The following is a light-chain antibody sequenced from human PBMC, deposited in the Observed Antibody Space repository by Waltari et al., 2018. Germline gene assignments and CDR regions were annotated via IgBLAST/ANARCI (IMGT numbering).Light chain of an antibody. CDR2: DAS. Sequence: EIVLTQSPATLSLSPGESATLPCRASQSVSSYLAWFQQKPGQAPRLLIYDASNRATGIPARFSGSGSGTDFTLTISSLEPEDFAVYYCQQRTNWSLTFGGGTKVEIK. CDR3: QQRTNWSLT. CDR1: QSVSSY. V-gene: IGKV3-11*01. J-gene: IGKJ4*01.